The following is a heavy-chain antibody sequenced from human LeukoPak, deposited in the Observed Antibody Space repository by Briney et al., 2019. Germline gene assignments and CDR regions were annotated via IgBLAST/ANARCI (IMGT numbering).Heavy chain of an antibody. CDR3: ARELAVAGIGPFDY. CDR1: GFTFSSYW. J-gene: IGHJ4*02. CDR2: INQDGSEK. D-gene: IGHD6-19*01. V-gene: IGHV3-7*01. Sequence: GGSLRLSCAASGFTFSSYWMSWVRQAPGKGLEWVANINQDGSEKNYVDSVKGPFTISRDNAKNSLYLQMNSLRAEDTAVYYCARELAVAGIGPFDYWGQGTLVTVSS.